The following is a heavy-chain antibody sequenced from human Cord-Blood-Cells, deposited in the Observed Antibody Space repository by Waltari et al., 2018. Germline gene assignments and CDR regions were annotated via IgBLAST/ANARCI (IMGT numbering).Heavy chain of an antibody. CDR2: IYSGGST. Sequence: EVQLVESGGGLVQPGGSLRLSCAASGFTVSSNYMSWVRQAPGKGLEWVAVIYSGGSTYYADAVKGLFTISRHNSKNTLYLQMNSLRAEDTAVYYCATGRLADYFDYWGQGTLVTVSS. CDR3: ATGRLADYFDY. CDR1: GFTVSSNY. V-gene: IGHV3-53*04. J-gene: IGHJ4*02.